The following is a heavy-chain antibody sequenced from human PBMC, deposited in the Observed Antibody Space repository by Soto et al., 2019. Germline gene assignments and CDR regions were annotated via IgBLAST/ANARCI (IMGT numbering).Heavy chain of an antibody. Sequence: QVQLAQSPAEVKKPGASVRVSCKASGYTFIKYGIAWVRQAPGQGLEWMGWISPYDDKTIYAQTFQGRITLTADRSTTKVYLDLKSLKSNDTAVYYCARGGYYDNVWGKLSHYGLDTWCQGTSVTVSS. CDR1: GYTFIKYG. V-gene: IGHV1-18*01. CDR3: ARGGYYDNVWGKLSHYGLDT. CDR2: ISPYDDKT. D-gene: IGHD3-16*01. J-gene: IGHJ6*02.